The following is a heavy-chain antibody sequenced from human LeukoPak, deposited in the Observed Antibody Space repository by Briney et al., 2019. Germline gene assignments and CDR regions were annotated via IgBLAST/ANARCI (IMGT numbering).Heavy chain of an antibody. J-gene: IGHJ5*02. Sequence: SETLSLTCTVSGYSISSGYYWGWIRQPPGKGLEWIGSIYHSGSTYYNPSLKSRVTISVDTSKNQFSLKLSSVTAADTAVYYCARGGVDYCSGGSCYLDPWGQGTLVTVSS. CDR1: GYSISSGYY. CDR3: ARGGVDYCSGGSCYLDP. V-gene: IGHV4-38-2*02. CDR2: IYHSGST. D-gene: IGHD2-15*01.